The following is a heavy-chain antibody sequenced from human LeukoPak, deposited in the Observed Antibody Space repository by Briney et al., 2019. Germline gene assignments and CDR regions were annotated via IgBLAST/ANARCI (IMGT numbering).Heavy chain of an antibody. V-gene: IGHV4-59*08. D-gene: IGHD4-17*01. CDR1: GGSISSYY. CDR2: IYYSGST. Sequence: PSETLSLTCTDSGGSISSYYWSWIRQPPGKGLEWIGYIYYSGSTNYNPSLKSRVTISVDTSKNQFSLKLSSVTAADTAVYYCARLGNGDYEYFQHWGQGTLVTVSS. J-gene: IGHJ1*01. CDR3: ARLGNGDYEYFQH.